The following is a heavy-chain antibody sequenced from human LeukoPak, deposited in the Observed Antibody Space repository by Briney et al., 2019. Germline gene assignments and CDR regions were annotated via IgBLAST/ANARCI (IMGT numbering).Heavy chain of an antibody. D-gene: IGHD3-10*01. Sequence: GGSLRLSCAASGFTFSDYYMSWIRQAPGKGLEWVSAISGSGGSTYYADSVKGRFTISRDNSKNTLYLQMNSLRAEDTAVYYCARLLLWFGEFDAFDIWGQGTMVTVSS. V-gene: IGHV3-23*01. CDR3: ARLLLWFGEFDAFDI. J-gene: IGHJ3*02. CDR2: ISGSGGST. CDR1: GFTFSDYY.